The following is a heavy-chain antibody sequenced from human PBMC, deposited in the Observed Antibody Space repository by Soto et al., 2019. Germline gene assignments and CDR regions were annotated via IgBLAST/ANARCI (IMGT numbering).Heavy chain of an antibody. J-gene: IGHJ5*02. CDR3: AKPPADAQTPKYYDILTGYPKNWFDP. Sequence: HPGGSLRLSCAASGFTFSSYAMSWVRQAPGKGLEWVSAISGSGGSTYYADSVKGRFTISRDNSKNTLYLQMNSLRAEDTAVYYCAKPPADAQTPKYYDILTGYPKNWFDPWGQGTLVTVSS. CDR2: ISGSGGST. CDR1: GFTFSSYA. D-gene: IGHD3-9*01. V-gene: IGHV3-23*01.